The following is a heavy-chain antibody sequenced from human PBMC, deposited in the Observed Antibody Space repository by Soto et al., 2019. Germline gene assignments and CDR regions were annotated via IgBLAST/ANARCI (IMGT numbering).Heavy chain of an antibody. CDR3: ARDTNYDILTGYPGQFDY. Sequence: GGSLRLSCAASGFTFSSYSMNWVRQAPGKGLEWDSSISSSSSYIYYADSVKGRFTISRDNAKNSPYLQMNSLRAEDTAVYYCARDTNYDILTGYPGQFDYWGQGTLVTVSS. V-gene: IGHV3-21*01. CDR2: ISSSSSYI. J-gene: IGHJ4*02. D-gene: IGHD3-9*01. CDR1: GFTFSSYS.